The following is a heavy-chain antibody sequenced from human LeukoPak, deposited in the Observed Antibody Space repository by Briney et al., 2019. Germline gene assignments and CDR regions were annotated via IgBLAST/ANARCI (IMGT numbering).Heavy chain of an antibody. CDR2: IIAILDTA. CDR1: GGSFSDYS. Sequence: SVKVSCKASGGSFSDYSISWVRQTPGQGLEWMGRIIAILDTAHYAQKFQGRFTITADKSTTTVYMELSSLRSDDTAVYYCVRSGYDYDWFDYWGQGTLVTVSS. CDR3: VRSGYDYDWFDY. D-gene: IGHD5-12*01. J-gene: IGHJ5*01. V-gene: IGHV1-69*08.